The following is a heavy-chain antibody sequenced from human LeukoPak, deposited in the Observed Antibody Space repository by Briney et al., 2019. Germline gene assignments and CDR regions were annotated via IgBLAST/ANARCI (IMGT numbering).Heavy chain of an antibody. CDR3: ARDDRDISSFRFDY. Sequence: KPGGSLRLSCAASGFTFNTYSMNRVRQAPGKGLGWVSSISSHSRDIYYADSVKGRFTISRGNAKNSLHLQMNSLRAEDTAVYYCARDDRDISSFRFDYWGHGILVTVSS. CDR2: ISSHSRDI. J-gene: IGHJ4*01. CDR1: GFTFNTYS. V-gene: IGHV3-21*01. D-gene: IGHD6-6*01.